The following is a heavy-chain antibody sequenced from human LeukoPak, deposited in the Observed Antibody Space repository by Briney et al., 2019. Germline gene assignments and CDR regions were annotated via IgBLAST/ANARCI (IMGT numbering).Heavy chain of an antibody. J-gene: IGHJ5*02. CDR3: ARDYGAVGLYNWFDP. D-gene: IGHD2/OR15-2a*01. CDR1: GGSISTYY. CDR2: IYYSGST. V-gene: IGHV4-59*01. Sequence: SETLSLTCTASGGSISTYYWSWIRQPPGKGLEWIGFIYYSGSTNYNPSLKSRVTISVDTSKNQFSLKLNSVTAADTAVYYCARDYGAVGLYNWFDPWGQGTLVTVSS.